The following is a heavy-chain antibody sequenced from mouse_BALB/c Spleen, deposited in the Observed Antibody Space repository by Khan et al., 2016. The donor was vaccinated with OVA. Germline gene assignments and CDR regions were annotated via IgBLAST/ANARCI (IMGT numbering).Heavy chain of an antibody. CDR3: VRDWAYYRNDGLFAY. Sequence: VQLVESGAELARPGASVKMSCKASGYTFTSYTIHWIKLRPGQGLEWIGYINPSNGYTNYNQKFKDKATLTADTSSTTAYMQLSSLTSDDSAVYNCVRDWAYYRNDGLFAYWGQGTLVTVSS. CDR2: INPSNGYT. V-gene: IGHV1-4*01. J-gene: IGHJ3*01. D-gene: IGHD2-14*01. CDR1: GYTFTSYT.